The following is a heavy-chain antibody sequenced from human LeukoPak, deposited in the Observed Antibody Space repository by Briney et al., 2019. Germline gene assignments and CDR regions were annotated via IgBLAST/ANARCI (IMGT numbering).Heavy chain of an antibody. J-gene: IGHJ5*02. CDR3: ARGLRRGYYGSGSYWP. CDR2: IIPIFGTA. Sequence: SVKVSCKASGGTFSSYAISWVRQAPGQGLEWMGGIIPIFGTANYAQKFQGRVTITADKSTSTAYMELSSLRSEDTAVYYCARGLRRGYYGSGSYWPWGQGTLVTVSS. CDR1: GGTFSSYA. V-gene: IGHV1-69*06. D-gene: IGHD3-10*01.